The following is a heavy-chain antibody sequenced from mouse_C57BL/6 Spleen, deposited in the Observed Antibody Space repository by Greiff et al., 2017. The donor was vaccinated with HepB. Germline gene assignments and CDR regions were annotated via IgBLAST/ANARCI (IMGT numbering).Heavy chain of an antibody. CDR1: GYAFSSYW. J-gene: IGHJ3*01. CDR3: AREGDYYGSSYGFAY. Sequence: QVQLQQSGAELVKPGASVKISCKASGYAFSSYWMNWVKQRPGKGHEWIGQIYPGDGDTNYNGKFKGKATLTADKSSSTAYMQLSSLTSEDSAVYFCAREGDYYGSSYGFAYWGQGTLVTVSA. V-gene: IGHV1-80*01. CDR2: IYPGDGDT. D-gene: IGHD1-1*01.